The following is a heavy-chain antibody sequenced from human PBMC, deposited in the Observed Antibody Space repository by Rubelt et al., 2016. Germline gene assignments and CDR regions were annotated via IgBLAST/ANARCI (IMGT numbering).Heavy chain of an antibody. J-gene: IGHJ4*02. V-gene: IGHV3-23*04. CDR2: ISGSGGST. CDR1: GFTVSSNY. CDR3: AKDMTLGTMIVAGFDY. Sequence: EVQLVESGGGLVQPGGSLRLSCAASGFTVSSNYMSWVRQAPGKGLEWVSGISGSGGSTYYADSVKGRFTMSRDNSKNTLYLQMNSLRAEDTAVYYCAKDMTLGTMIVAGFDYWGQGTLVTVSS. D-gene: IGHD3-22*01.